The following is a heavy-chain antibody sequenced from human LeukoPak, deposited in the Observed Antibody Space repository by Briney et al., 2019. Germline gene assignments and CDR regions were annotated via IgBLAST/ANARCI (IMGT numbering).Heavy chain of an antibody. J-gene: IGHJ5*02. Sequence: ASVKVSCKASGYTFTGYYMHWVRQAPGQGLEWMGWINPNSGGTNYAQKFQGRVTMTRDTSISTAYMELSRLRSDDTAVYYCARGLPFRTYYSYGYTPSKRWFDPWGQGTLVTVSS. CDR2: INPNSGGT. CDR1: GYTFTGYY. CDR3: ARGLPFRTYYSYGYTPSKRWFDP. D-gene: IGHD5-18*01. V-gene: IGHV1-2*02.